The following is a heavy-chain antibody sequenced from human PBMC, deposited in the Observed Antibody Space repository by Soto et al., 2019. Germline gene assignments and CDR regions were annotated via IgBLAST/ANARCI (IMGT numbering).Heavy chain of an antibody. CDR2: ISYRGTT. Sequence: QVQLQEWGPGLVKPSETLSLTCTVSRGSISNYFWTWIRQPPGRGLEWLGYISYRGTTNYNASLRRPFAIAVETSAKRFSLRVRSVTAADKAVYCCGSLRGFGGVSYYFDPGGQGAWVTVSS. CDR3: GSLRGFGGVSYYFDP. J-gene: IGHJ4*02. CDR1: RGSISNYF. V-gene: IGHV4-59*01. D-gene: IGHD3-16*01.